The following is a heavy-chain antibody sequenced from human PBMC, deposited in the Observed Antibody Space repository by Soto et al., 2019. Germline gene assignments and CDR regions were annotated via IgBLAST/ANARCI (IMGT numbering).Heavy chain of an antibody. Sequence: WGSLRLSCAASGFTFSSYGMHWVRQAPGKGLEWVAVIWYDGSNKYYADSVKGRFTISRDNSKNTLYLQMNSLRAEDTAVYYCARGRIVVVPAAMPGNPPVNPPYYYYGMDVWGQGTTVTVSS. CDR1: GFTFSSYG. D-gene: IGHD2-2*01. V-gene: IGHV3-33*08. CDR3: ARGRIVVVPAAMPGNPPVNPPYYYYGMDV. J-gene: IGHJ6*02. CDR2: IWYDGSNK.